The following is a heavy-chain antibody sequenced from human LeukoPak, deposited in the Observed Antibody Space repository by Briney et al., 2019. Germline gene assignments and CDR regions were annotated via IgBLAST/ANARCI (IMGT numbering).Heavy chain of an antibody. V-gene: IGHV1-2*02. Sequence: ASVTVSCTASAYTFSDYFIHWARHAPGQGLEWMGCIGPKRGDTSYSQKFQGRVTVTRYTSISTAYMELRRLRPDDTAVYYCGRNRLGKALDIWGQGTMVTVSS. CDR2: IGPKRGDT. D-gene: IGHD7-27*01. J-gene: IGHJ3*02. CDR3: GRNRLGKALDI. CDR1: AYTFSDYF.